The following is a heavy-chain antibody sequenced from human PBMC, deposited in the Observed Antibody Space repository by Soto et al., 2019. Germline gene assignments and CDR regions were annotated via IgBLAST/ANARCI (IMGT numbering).Heavy chain of an antibody. Sequence: SVKVSCKASGGTFSSYAISWVRQAPVQGLEWMGGIIPIVGTANYAQKFQGRVTITADEPTSTAYMELSSLRSEDTAVYYCACSPFDDYGDYASATWGQGTLVTVSS. CDR2: IIPIVGTA. CDR3: ACSPFDDYGDYASAT. V-gene: IGHV1-69*13. J-gene: IGHJ5*02. D-gene: IGHD4-17*01. CDR1: GGTFSSYA.